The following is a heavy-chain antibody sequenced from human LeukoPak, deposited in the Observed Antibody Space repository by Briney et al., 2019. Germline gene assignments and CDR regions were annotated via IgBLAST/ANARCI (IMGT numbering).Heavy chain of an antibody. CDR1: GLPFSRYA. D-gene: IGHD3-16*01. V-gene: IGHV3-23*01. CDR3: AKSPGGEFDY. CDR2: ISGSDSRP. Sequence: GGSRRFSCEASGLPFSRYALSWVRRAPGKGLEWVSTISGSDSRPFYADSVTGRFTVSRDDSKKMLYLQMNSLRAEDTAVYYCAKSPGGEFDYWGQGTLVTVSS. J-gene: IGHJ4*02.